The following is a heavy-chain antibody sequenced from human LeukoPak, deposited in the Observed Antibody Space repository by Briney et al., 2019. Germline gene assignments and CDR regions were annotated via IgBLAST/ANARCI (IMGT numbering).Heavy chain of an antibody. D-gene: IGHD1-26*01. CDR2: ISSSGVTI. CDR3: ARGGSYLSAFDI. CDR1: GFTFSTCS. V-gene: IGHV3-48*01. J-gene: IGHJ3*02. Sequence: GGSLRLSCAASGFTFSTCSMNWVRQAPGKGLEWVSYISSSGVTIYYADSVKGRFTISRDNSKNTLYLQMNSLRAEDTAVYYCARGGSYLSAFDIWGQGTMVTVSS.